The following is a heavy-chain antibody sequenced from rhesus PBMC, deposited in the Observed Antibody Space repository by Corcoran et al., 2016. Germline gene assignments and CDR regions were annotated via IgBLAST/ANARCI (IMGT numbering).Heavy chain of an antibody. D-gene: IGHD5-36*01. Sequence: QGQLQESGPGLVKPPETLSLTCAVSGASVSGTDWTWLRPAPGKGLEWIGRISGSGTTTDYNPSLKSRVAISMDTSRNQISLKLDSVTAADTAIYYCARAGIATDFDFWGQGLLVTVSS. CDR2: ISGSGTTT. CDR1: GASVSGTD. V-gene: IGHV4S2*01. CDR3: ARAGIATDFDF. J-gene: IGHJ4*01.